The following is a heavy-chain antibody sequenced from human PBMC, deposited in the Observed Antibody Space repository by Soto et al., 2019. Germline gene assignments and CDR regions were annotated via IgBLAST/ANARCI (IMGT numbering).Heavy chain of an antibody. CDR1: GGSISSGDYS. V-gene: IGHV4-30-4*01. D-gene: IGHD3-3*01. Sequence: SETLSLTCTVSGGSISSGDYSWSWVRQSPGKGLEWIGHIYNSGITYYNPSLKSRVVISIDTSRNQFSLRLNSLTAADRAVYFCARGVTVFGLVSRFWFDPWGQGTVVT. J-gene: IGHJ5*02. CDR2: IYNSGIT. CDR3: ARGVTVFGLVSRFWFDP.